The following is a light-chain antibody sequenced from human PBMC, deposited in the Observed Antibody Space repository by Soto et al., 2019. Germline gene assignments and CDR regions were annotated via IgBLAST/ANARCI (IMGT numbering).Light chain of an antibody. CDR1: QSISSK. V-gene: IGKV3-15*01. CDR3: QQYGSSPRT. Sequence: EIVMTQSPATLSVSPGERDILSCRASQSISSKLAWYQQKPGQAPRLLIYGASTRATGIPARFSGSGSGTDFTLTISSLQFEDFAVYYCQQYGSSPRTFGQGTKVDIK. CDR2: GAS. J-gene: IGKJ1*01.